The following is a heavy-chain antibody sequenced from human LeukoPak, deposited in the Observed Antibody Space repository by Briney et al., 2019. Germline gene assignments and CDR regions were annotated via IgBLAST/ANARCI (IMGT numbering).Heavy chain of an antibody. CDR2: IYYNGST. CDR3: ARARDYDPPAFYYYYMDV. J-gene: IGHJ6*03. CDR1: GGSISSYY. Sequence: PSETLSLTCTVSGGSISSYYWSWIRQPPGKGLEWIGYIYYNGSTNYNPSLKSRVTISVDTSKNQFSLKLSSVTAADTAVYYCARARDYDPPAFYYYYMDVWGKGTTVTVSS. V-gene: IGHV4-59*01. D-gene: IGHD4-17*01.